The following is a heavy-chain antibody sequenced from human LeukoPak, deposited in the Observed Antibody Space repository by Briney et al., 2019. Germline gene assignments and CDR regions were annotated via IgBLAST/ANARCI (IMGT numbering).Heavy chain of an antibody. CDR1: GFTFSSYE. D-gene: IGHD6-19*01. V-gene: IGHV3-48*03. J-gene: IGHJ4*02. CDR3: ATQSSGWYGEGFYFDY. CDR2: ISRSGSTI. Sequence: GGSLRLSCAASGFTFSSYEMNWVRQAPGKGLEWVSYISRSGSTIYYADSVKGRFTISRDNAKNSLYLQMNSLRAEDTAVYYCATQSSGWYGEGFYFDYWGQGTLVTVYS.